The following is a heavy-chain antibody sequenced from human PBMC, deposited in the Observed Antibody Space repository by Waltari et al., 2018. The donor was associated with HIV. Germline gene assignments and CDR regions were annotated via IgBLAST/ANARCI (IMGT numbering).Heavy chain of an antibody. Sequence: EVQLVESGGGLVKPGGSLRLSCAASGFTFSSYRMNWVRQAPGKGLEWVSSITSSTSYIYYADSVKGRFTISRDNAKNSLYLQMNSLRAEDTAVYYCAREPKGPSGSPVDYWGQGTLVTVSS. CDR2: ITSSTSYI. CDR1: GFTFSSYR. CDR3: AREPKGPSGSPVDY. V-gene: IGHV3-21*01. J-gene: IGHJ4*02. D-gene: IGHD1-26*01.